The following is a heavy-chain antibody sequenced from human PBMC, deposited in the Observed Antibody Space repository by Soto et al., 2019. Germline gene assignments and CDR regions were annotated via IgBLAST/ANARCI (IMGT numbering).Heavy chain of an antibody. J-gene: IGHJ4*02. D-gene: IGHD4-4*01. CDR3: ARSHYSNSYFDY. Sequence: QVQLVQSGAEVKKPGSSVKVSCKASGGTFSSYTISWVRQAPGQGLEWMGRIIPILGIANYAQKFQGRVTSTADKSTSTAYMELSSLRSEDTAVYYCARSHYSNSYFDYWGQGTLVTVSS. CDR2: IIPILGIA. V-gene: IGHV1-69*02. CDR1: GGTFSSYT.